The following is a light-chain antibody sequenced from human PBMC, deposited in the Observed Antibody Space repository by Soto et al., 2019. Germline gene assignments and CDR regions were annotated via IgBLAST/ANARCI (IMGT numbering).Light chain of an antibody. V-gene: IGKV1-5*01. CDR2: DAS. CDR3: QQYNSYWT. J-gene: IGKJ1*01. Sequence: DIQMTQSPSSLSASVGDRVTITCQASQDISNYLNWYQQKPGKAPKLLIYDASSLESVVPSRFSGSGSGTQFTLTISSLQPDDFAAYYCQQYNSYWTFGQGTKVDIK. CDR1: QDISNY.